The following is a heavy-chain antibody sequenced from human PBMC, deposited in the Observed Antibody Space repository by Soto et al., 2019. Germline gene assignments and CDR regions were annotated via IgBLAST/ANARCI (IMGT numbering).Heavy chain of an antibody. CDR2: IYPVDSDT. J-gene: IGHJ4*02. D-gene: IGHD4-17*01. V-gene: IGHV5-51*03. CDR1: GYSFSIYW. Sequence: EVQLVQSGAEVKKPGESLKISCKGSGYSFSIYWIAWVRQMPGKGLEWMGVIYPVDSDTRYSPSVQGQVTISVDKSMNTAYLQWSSLQASDTGIYFCARQDGDGLFYFDYWGQGTPVTVSS. CDR3: ARQDGDGLFYFDY.